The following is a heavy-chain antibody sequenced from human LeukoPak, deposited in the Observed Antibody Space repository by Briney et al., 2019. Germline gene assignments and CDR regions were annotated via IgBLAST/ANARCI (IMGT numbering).Heavy chain of an antibody. CDR3: ARDPEMATIRGAFDI. D-gene: IGHD5-24*01. CDR2: IYYSGST. Sequence: PSETLSLTCTVSGGSISSYYWSWIRQPPGKGLEGIGYIYYSGSTNYNPSPKSRVTISVDTSKNQFSLKLSSVSAADTAVYYCARDPEMATIRGAFDIWGQGTMVTVSS. V-gene: IGHV4-59*01. J-gene: IGHJ3*02. CDR1: GGSISSYY.